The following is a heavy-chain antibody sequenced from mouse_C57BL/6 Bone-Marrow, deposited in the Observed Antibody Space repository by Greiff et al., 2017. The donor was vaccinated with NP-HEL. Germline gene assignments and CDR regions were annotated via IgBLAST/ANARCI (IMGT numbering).Heavy chain of an antibody. CDR3: ARHGYPFYWYFDV. D-gene: IGHD2-2*01. CDR2: ISSGGSYT. CDR1: GFTFSSYG. Sequence: DVKLQESGGDLVKPGGSLKLSCAASGFTFSSYGMSWVRQTPDKRLEWVATISSGGSYTYYPDSVKGRFTISRDNAKNTLYLQMSSLKSEDTAMYYCARHGYPFYWYFDVWGTGTTVTVSS. J-gene: IGHJ1*03. V-gene: IGHV5-6*02.